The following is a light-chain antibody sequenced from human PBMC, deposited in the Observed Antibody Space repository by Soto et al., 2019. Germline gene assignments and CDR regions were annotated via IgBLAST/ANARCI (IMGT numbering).Light chain of an antibody. J-gene: IGLJ1*01. CDR3: SSYTTSNTRQIV. CDR2: DVS. Sequence: QPVLTQPASVSGSPGQSITISCTGTSSDVGGYNYVSWYQHHPGKAPKLMIFDVSNRPSGVSNRFSGSKSGNTASLTISGPQPEDEADYYCSSYTTSNTRQIVFGTVTKVTVL. V-gene: IGLV2-14*03. CDR1: SSDVGGYNY.